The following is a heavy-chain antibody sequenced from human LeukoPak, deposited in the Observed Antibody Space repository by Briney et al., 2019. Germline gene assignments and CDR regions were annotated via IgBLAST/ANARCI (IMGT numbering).Heavy chain of an antibody. J-gene: IGHJ4*02. CDR3: ARDGRRSGDGPDY. V-gene: IGHV3-7*01. CDR2: IKQDGSEK. D-gene: IGHD7-27*01. CDR1: GFTFSSYW. Sequence: GGSLRLSCAASGFTFSSYWMSWVRQAPGKGLEWVANIKQDGSEKYYVDSVKGRFTISRDNAKNSLYLQMNSLRAEDTAVYYCARDGRRSGDGPDYWGQGTLVTVSS.